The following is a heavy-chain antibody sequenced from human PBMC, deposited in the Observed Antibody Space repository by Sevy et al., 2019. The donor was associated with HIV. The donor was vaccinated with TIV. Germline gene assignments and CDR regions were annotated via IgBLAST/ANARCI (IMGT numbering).Heavy chain of an antibody. J-gene: IGHJ6*02. Sequence: GGSLRLSCAASGFTFSTYGMHWVRQAPGKGLEWVAFIRFDGTIKYYTDSVKGRLTISRDNSKNTLYLQMNSLRAEDTAVYFCAKALHIVVVPAAIDYYYGMDVWGQGTTVTVSS. CDR1: GFTFSTYG. D-gene: IGHD2-2*01. CDR3: AKALHIVVVPAAIDYYYGMDV. V-gene: IGHV3-30*02. CDR2: IRFDGTIK.